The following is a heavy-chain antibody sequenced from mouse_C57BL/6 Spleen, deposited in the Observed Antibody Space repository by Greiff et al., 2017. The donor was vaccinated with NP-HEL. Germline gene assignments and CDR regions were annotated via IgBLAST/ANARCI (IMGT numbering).Heavy chain of an antibody. J-gene: IGHJ4*01. CDR1: GYTFTSYW. D-gene: IGHD1-1*01. CDR2: IYPGSGST. CDR3: ARDENYDGSYAIDD. Sequence: QVQLQQPGAELVKPGASVKMSCKASGYTFTSYWITWVKQRPGQGLEWIGDIYPGSGSTNYNEKFKSKATLTVDTSSSTAYRQLSHLTSEDSAVYYCARDENYDGSYAIDDWGQGTSVTVSS. V-gene: IGHV1-55*01.